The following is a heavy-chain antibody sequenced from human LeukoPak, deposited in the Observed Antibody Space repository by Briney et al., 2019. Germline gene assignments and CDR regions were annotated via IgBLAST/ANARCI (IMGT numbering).Heavy chain of an antibody. CDR1: GYSFTSYW. V-gene: IGHV5-51*01. D-gene: IGHD5-12*01. J-gene: IGHJ4*02. CDR2: IYPGDSDT. Sequence: GESLKISFKGSGYSFTSYWIGWVRQMPGKGLEWMGIIYPGDSDTRYSPSFQGQVTISADKSISTAYLQWSSLKASDTAMYYCARFGYSGYDSPYFDYWGQGTLVTVSS. CDR3: ARFGYSGYDSPYFDY.